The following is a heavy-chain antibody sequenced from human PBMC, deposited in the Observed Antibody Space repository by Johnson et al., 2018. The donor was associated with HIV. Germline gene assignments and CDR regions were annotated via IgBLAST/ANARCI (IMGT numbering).Heavy chain of an antibody. V-gene: IGHV3-33*01. CDR3: ARAGSSSAGPRAFDS. CDR2: IWYDGSNK. CDR1: GFTFSSYG. D-gene: IGHD6-6*01. Sequence: QEQLVESGGGVVQPGRSLRLSCAASGFTFSSYGMHWVRQAPGKGLEWVAVIWYDGSNKYYADSVKGRFTISRDNSKNTLYLQMNSLRAEDTAVYYCARAGSSSAGPRAFDSWGQGTMVTVAS. J-gene: IGHJ3*02.